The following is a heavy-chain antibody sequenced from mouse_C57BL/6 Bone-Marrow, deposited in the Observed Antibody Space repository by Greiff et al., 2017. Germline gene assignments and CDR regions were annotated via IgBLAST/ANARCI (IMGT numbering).Heavy chain of an antibody. V-gene: IGHV1-69*01. Sequence: QVQLQQPGAELVMPGASVKLSCKASGYTFTSYWMHWVKQRPGQGLEWIGEIDPSDSYTNYNQKFKGKSTLTVDKSSSTAYMQLSSLTSGDSAVYYCARKMEQLRPRGDYFDYWGQGTTLTVSS. CDR1: GYTFTSYW. CDR2: IDPSDSYT. D-gene: IGHD3-2*02. J-gene: IGHJ2*01. CDR3: ARKMEQLRPRGDYFDY.